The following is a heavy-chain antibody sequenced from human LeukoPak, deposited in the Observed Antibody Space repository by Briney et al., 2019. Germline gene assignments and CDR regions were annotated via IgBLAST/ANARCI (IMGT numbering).Heavy chain of an antibody. Sequence: SQTLSLTCTVSGGSISSGGYYWSWIRQHPGKGLEWIGYIYHSGSTYYNPSLKSRVTISVDRSKNQFSLKLSSVTAADTAVYYCARFYDILTGIDYWGQGTLVTVSS. J-gene: IGHJ4*02. D-gene: IGHD3-9*01. CDR2: IYHSGST. CDR1: GGSISSGGYY. V-gene: IGHV4-30-2*01. CDR3: ARFYDILTGIDY.